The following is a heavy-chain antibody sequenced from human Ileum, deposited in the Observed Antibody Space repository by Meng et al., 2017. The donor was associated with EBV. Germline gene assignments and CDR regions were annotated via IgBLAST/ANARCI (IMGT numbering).Heavy chain of an antibody. CDR3: AREEGGRFDS. CDR2: INPGIGST. CDR1: GNKFDDYT. Sequence: VQFGDVGAEMKSPWAPVEISRNAFGNKFDDYTIQWLRQAPGQRLEWLGWINPGIGSTYDSKTIRGRLTITMDTSASTVYMRLTSLTSEDTAVYYCAREEGGRFDSWGQGTLVTVSS. J-gene: IGHJ4*02. V-gene: IGHV1-3*01. D-gene: IGHD2-15*01.